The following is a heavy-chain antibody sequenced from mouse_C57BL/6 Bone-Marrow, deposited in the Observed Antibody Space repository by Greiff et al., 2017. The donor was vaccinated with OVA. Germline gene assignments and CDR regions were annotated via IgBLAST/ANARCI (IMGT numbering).Heavy chain of an antibody. CDR1: GFSLTSYG. CDR2: IWRGGST. Sequence: QVQLQQSGPGLVQPSQSLSITCTVSGFSLTSYGVHWVRQSPGKGLAWLGVIWRGGSTDYNAAFMSRLSITQDNTKSQVFFKMHSLQANDTAIYYCANKLTGTHYAMDYWGQGTSVTVSS. J-gene: IGHJ4*01. CDR3: ANKLTGTHYAMDY. D-gene: IGHD4-1*01. V-gene: IGHV2-5*01.